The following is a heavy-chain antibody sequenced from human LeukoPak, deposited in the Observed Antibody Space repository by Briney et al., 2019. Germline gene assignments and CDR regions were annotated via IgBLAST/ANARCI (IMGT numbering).Heavy chain of an antibody. CDR2: MNPNSGNT. Sequence: ASVKVSCKASGYTFTSYDINWVRQATGQGLEWMGWMNPNSGNTGYAQKFQGRGTMTRNTSISTAYMELSSLRSEDTAVYYCAIRYGSGEKHYYYYYMDVWGKGTTVTVSS. CDR1: GYTFTSYD. J-gene: IGHJ6*03. V-gene: IGHV1-8*01. CDR3: AIRYGSGEKHYYYYYMDV. D-gene: IGHD3-10*01.